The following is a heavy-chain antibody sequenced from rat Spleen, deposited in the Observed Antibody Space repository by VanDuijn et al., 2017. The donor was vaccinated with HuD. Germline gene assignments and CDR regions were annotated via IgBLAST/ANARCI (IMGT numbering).Heavy chain of an antibody. J-gene: IGHJ3*01. CDR1: GFSLMDYS. CDR2: MKYDGDT. D-gene: IGHD5-1*01. CDR3: TRDRQGALAY. Sequence: QVQLKESGPGLVQPSQTLSLTCTVSGFSLMDYSVHWVRQPPGKGLEWMGRMKYDGDTYYNSALKSRLSISRDTSKSQVFLKMNSLQTEDTAIYYCTRDRQGALAYWGQGTLVTVSS. V-gene: IGHV2S30*01.